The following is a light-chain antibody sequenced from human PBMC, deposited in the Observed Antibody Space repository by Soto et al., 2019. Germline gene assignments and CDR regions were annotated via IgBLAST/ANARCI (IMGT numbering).Light chain of an antibody. Sequence: DIVMTHSPLSLPVTPGEPASISCRSSQSLLHSNGYNYLDWYLQKPGQSPQLVLYLGSSRVSGVPDRFSGSGSSTDFTLKIRRVEYEDVGVYYCMQARQTPPTFGQGTKLEIK. J-gene: IGKJ2*01. V-gene: IGKV2-28*01. CDR1: QSLLHSNGYNY. CDR3: MQARQTPPT. CDR2: LGS.